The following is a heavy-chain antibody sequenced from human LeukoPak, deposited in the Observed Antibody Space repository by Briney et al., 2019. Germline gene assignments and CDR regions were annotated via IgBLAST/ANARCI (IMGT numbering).Heavy chain of an antibody. V-gene: IGHV1-24*01. CDR2: FDPGNGET. CDR1: GCTLSELS. CDR3: ATGGIYSLLDY. Sequence: ASVKVSCKVSGCTLSELSMHWVRQAPGTGLEWMGGFDPGNGETVYAQQFQGRVTMTEDTSTDTAYMELSSLRSEDSGVYFCATGGIYSLLDYWGQGTLVIVSS. D-gene: IGHD2-15*01. J-gene: IGHJ4*02.